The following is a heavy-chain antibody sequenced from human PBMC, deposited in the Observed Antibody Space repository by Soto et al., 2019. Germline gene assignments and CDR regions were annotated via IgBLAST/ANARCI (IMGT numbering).Heavy chain of an antibody. CDR2: ISYDGSNK. Sequence: GGSLRLSCVASGFTFSSYGMHWVRQAPGKGLEWVAVISYDGSNKYYADSVKGRFTISRDNSKNTLYPQMNSLRAEDTAVYYCAKDHSAVAGYYFDYWGQGTLVTVSS. J-gene: IGHJ4*02. CDR1: GFTFSSYG. D-gene: IGHD6-19*01. V-gene: IGHV3-30*18. CDR3: AKDHSAVAGYYFDY.